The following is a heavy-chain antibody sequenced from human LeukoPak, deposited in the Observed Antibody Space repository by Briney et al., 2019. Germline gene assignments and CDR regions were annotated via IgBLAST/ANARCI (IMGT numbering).Heavy chain of an antibody. V-gene: IGHV3-21*01. J-gene: IGHJ3*02. CDR3: ARDHGVGITIFGVVIISDDGDAFDI. CDR2: ISSSSSYI. D-gene: IGHD3-3*01. Sequence: TGGSLRLSCAASGFTFSSYSMNWVRQAPGKGLEWVSSISSSSSYIYYADSVKGRFTISRDNSKNTLYLQMNSLRAEDTAVYYCARDHGVGITIFGVVIISDDGDAFDIWGQGTMVTVSS. CDR1: GFTFSSYS.